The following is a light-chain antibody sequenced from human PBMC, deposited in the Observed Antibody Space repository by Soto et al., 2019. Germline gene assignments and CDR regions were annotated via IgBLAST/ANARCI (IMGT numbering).Light chain of an antibody. J-gene: IGKJ4*01. CDR2: GAS. CDR1: QSVSSSF. V-gene: IGKV3-20*01. Sequence: EIVLTQSPGTLSLSPGERATLSCRASQSVSSSFLAWYQQKPGQAPRLLIYGASSRATGIPDRFRGSGSGTDFTLTISRLEPEDFAVYYCQQYGTFGGGTKVDIK. CDR3: QQYGT.